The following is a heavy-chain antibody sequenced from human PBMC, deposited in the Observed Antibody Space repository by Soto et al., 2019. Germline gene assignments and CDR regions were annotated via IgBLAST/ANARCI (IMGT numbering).Heavy chain of an antibody. CDR3: ARVTRLRSLDY. J-gene: IGHJ4*02. D-gene: IGHD4-17*01. CDR1: GGSFSGYY. CDR2: INHSGST. Sequence: SETLSLTCAVYGGSFSGYYWSWIRQPPGKGLEWIGEINHSGSTNYNPSLKSRVTISVDTSKNQFSLKLSSVTAADTAVYYCARVTRLRSLDYWGQGTLVTVS. V-gene: IGHV4-34*01.